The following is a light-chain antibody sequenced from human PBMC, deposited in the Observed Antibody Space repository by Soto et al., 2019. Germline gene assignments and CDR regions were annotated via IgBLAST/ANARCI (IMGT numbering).Light chain of an antibody. J-gene: IGLJ1*01. Sequence: QSVLTQPPSASGTPGQRVTISCSGSNSNIGSNTVEWYQQVPGKAPKLLISSNNQRPSGVPDRFSGSKSVTSASLAISGLQSEDDAHYYCAAWAYSLNGPFFVTGTKLTV. CDR1: NSNIGSNT. V-gene: IGLV1-44*01. CDR3: AAWAYSLNGPF. CDR2: SNN.